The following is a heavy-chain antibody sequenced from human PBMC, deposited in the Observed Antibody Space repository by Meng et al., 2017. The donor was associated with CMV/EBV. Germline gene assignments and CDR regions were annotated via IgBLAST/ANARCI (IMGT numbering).Heavy chain of an antibody. J-gene: IGHJ4*02. Sequence: GESLKISCVASGFSFSHYAMHWVRQASGKGLEWVADISSDGSFKYYADSVKGRLTISRDNYKSTVYLQMDGLRTEDTAIYYCARERGGGLWLDYWGQGTLVTVSS. CDR2: ISSDGSFK. D-gene: IGHD3-10*01. V-gene: IGHV3-30*04. CDR3: ARERGGGLWLDY. CDR1: GFSFSHYA.